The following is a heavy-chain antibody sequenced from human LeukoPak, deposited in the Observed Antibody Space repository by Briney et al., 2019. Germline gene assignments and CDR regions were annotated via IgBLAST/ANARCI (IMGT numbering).Heavy chain of an antibody. CDR1: GLTFSSHW. CDR2: ITNDGSSA. V-gene: IGHV3-74*01. CDR3: ARGGLGVYDAFDM. D-gene: IGHD6-19*01. J-gene: IGHJ3*02. Sequence: GGSLRLSCAASGLTFSSHWMHWVRQAPGKGLVWVSRITNDGSSATYADSVKGRFTLSRDNSKNTLYLQMNSLRAEDTAVYYCARGGLGVYDAFDMWGQGTMVTVSS.